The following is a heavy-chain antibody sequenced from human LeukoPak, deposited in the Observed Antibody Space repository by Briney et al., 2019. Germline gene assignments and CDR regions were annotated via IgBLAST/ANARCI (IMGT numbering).Heavy chain of an antibody. Sequence: GASVKVSCKGSGYNFSVYYMHWVGPAPGQGLEWMGWMDPNSGDTIYAPKFQGRVSMTRDTSITTAYMELSSLTFDDSAMYYCATRGGLTPNTLAMWGHGTMVTVSS. CDR1: GYNFSVYY. D-gene: IGHD2-15*01. CDR2: MDPNSGDT. CDR3: ATRGGLTPNTLAM. J-gene: IGHJ3*01. V-gene: IGHV1-2*02.